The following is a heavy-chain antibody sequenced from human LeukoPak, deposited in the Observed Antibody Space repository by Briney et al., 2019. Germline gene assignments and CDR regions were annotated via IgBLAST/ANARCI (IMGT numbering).Heavy chain of an antibody. CDR3: ARFGRRYSGYDY. Sequence: KTSETQTLTCTVSGGSISSSSHYWGWIRQPPGKGLEWIGSIYYSGSTYYNPSLKSRVTISVDTSKNQFSLKLSSVTAADTAVYYCARFGRRYSGYDYWGQRRLLSVSS. J-gene: IGHJ4*02. V-gene: IGHV4-39*07. CDR2: IYYSGST. CDR1: GGSISSSSHY. D-gene: IGHD5-12*01.